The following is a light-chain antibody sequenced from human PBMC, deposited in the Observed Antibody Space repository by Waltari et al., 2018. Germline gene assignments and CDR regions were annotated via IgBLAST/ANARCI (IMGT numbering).Light chain of an antibody. Sequence: DIQMTQSPSSLSASVGDRVTITCRESQGISNDLAWYQQKPGETPKLLIYEASSLQGGIPSRFSGSGSGTDFTLTISTLQLEDFASYYCQQYASIPLSFGGGTEVEIK. J-gene: IGKJ4*01. CDR3: QQYASIPLS. V-gene: IGKV1-27*01. CDR2: EAS. CDR1: QGISND.